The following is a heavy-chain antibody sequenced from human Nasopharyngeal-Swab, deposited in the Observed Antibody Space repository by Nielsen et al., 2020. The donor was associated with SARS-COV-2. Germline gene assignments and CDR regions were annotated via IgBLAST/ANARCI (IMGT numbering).Heavy chain of an antibody. CDR3: ARDLSPGYCSGGSCLDYYGMDV. Sequence: ASVKVSCKASGYTFTSYDINWVRQAPGQGLEWMGIINPSGGSTSYAQKFQGRVTMTRDTSTSTVYMELSSLRSEDTAVYYCARDLSPGYCSGGSCLDYYGMDVWGQGTTVTVSS. D-gene: IGHD2-15*01. CDR1: GYTFTSYD. V-gene: IGHV1-46*01. J-gene: IGHJ6*02. CDR2: INPSGGST.